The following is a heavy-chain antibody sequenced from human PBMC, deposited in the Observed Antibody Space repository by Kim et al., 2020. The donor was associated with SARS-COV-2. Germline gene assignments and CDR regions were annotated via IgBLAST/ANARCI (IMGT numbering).Heavy chain of an antibody. Sequence: ASVKVSCKASGYTFTSYDINWVRQATGQGLEWMGWMNPNSGNTGYAQKFQGRVTMTRNTSISTAYMELSSLRSEDTAVYYCARRGIGYSSSWYWYYYYGMDVWGQGTTVTVSS. CDR1: GYTFTSYD. CDR2: MNPNSGNT. J-gene: IGHJ6*02. CDR3: ARRGIGYSSSWYWYYYYGMDV. V-gene: IGHV1-8*01. D-gene: IGHD6-13*01.